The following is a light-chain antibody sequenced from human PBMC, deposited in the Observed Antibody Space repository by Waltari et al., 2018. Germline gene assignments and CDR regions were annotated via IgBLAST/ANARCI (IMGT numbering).Light chain of an antibody. CDR2: QDN. Sequence: SYELTQPPSVSVSPGQTASITCSGDNLGDKYACWYQQKPGQSPVLVMYQDNKRPSGIPERFSGSHSGNTATLTISGTQALDEADYYCQAWHSSTVVFGGGTKLTVL. J-gene: IGLJ2*01. CDR3: QAWHSSTVV. CDR1: NLGDKY. V-gene: IGLV3-1*01.